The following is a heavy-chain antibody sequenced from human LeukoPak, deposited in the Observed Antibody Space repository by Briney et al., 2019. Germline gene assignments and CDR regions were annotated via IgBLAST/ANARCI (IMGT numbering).Heavy chain of an antibody. D-gene: IGHD3-16*01. CDR3: AREGVGGGSFDI. J-gene: IGHJ3*02. CDR2: IKSKTYGATT. V-gene: IGHV3-15*01. Sequence: PGRSLTLSCAASGFTLSNAWMSWVRQAPGKGLEWVGRIKSKTYGATTDYAGPVKGRVTISRDESKNTLFLQMNSLKTEDTAVYYCAREGVGGGSFDIWGEGTMVTISS. CDR1: GFTLSNAW.